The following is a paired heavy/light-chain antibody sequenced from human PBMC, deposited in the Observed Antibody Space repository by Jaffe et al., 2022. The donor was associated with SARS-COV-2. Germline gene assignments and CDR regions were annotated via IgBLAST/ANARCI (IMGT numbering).Heavy chain of an antibody. J-gene: IGHJ4*02. CDR2: INHSGST. V-gene: IGHV4-34*01. Sequence: QVQLQQWGAGLLKPSETLSLTCAVYGGSFSGYYWSWIRQPPGKGLEWIGEINHSGSTNYNPSLKSRVTISVDTSKNQFSLKLSSVTAADTAVYYCARGSGYLAVAGRTSYYFDYWGQGTLVTVSS. CDR1: GGSFSGYY. CDR3: ARGSGYLAVAGRTSYYFDY. D-gene: IGHD6-19*01.
Light chain of an antibody. J-gene: IGLJ1*01. Sequence: QSALTQPASVSGSPGQSITISCTGTSSDVGGYNYVSWYQQHPGKAPKLMIYDVSNRPSGVSNRFSGSKSGNTASLTISGLQAEDEADYYCSSYTSSSYVFGTGTKVTVL. CDR2: DVS. V-gene: IGLV2-14*01. CDR1: SSDVGGYNY. CDR3: SSYTSSSYV.